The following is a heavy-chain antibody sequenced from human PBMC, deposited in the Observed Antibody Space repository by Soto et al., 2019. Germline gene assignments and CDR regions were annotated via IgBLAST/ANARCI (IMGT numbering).Heavy chain of an antibody. Sequence: PGGSLRLSCAASGFTFSSYWMHWVRQAPGKGLVWVSRINSDGSSTSYADSVKGRFTISRDNAKNTLYLQMNSLRAEDTAVYCCARAFEVYFDWLSPIVSIPKFDYWGQGTLVTVSS. CDR3: ARAFEVYFDWLSPIVSIPKFDY. CDR2: INSDGSST. J-gene: IGHJ4*02. V-gene: IGHV3-74*01. D-gene: IGHD3-9*01. CDR1: GFTFSSYW.